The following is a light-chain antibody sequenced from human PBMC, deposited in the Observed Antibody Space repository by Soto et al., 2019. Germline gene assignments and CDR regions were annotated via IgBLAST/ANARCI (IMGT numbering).Light chain of an antibody. Sequence: EIVLTQSPGTLSLSPGERATLSCRASQSVTSSYLAWYQQKPGQAPRLLIYGASSRVTGIPDRFSGSGSGTDFTLTISRLEPEDFAVYYCQQYGSSPSAFGRGTKVEI. J-gene: IGKJ1*01. V-gene: IGKV3-20*01. CDR2: GAS. CDR1: QSVTSSY. CDR3: QQYGSSPSA.